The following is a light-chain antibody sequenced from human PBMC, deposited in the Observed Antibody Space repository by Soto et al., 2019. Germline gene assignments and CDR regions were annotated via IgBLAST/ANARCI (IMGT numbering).Light chain of an antibody. Sequence: EIVLTQSPGTLSLSPGERATLSCRASQSVRSSQLAWYQHSPGQAPRLLIYSASTRATGIPDRFSGSGSGADFTLTINRLEPEDSALYYCQKYETSPYTFGQGTKLEIK. CDR2: SAS. CDR1: QSVRSSQ. V-gene: IGKV3-20*01. CDR3: QKYETSPYT. J-gene: IGKJ2*01.